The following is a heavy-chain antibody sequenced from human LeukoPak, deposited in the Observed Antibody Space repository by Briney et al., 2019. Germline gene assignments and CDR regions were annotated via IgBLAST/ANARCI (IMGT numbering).Heavy chain of an antibody. Sequence: ASVEVSCKASGYTFTSYYMHWVRQAPGQGLEWMGIINPSGGSTSYAQKFQGRVTMTRDTSTSTVYMELSSLRSEDTAVYYCASGPLADYYDSSGFDYWGQGTLVTVSS. D-gene: IGHD3-22*01. CDR1: GYTFTSYY. CDR3: ASGPLADYYDSSGFDY. CDR2: INPSGGST. V-gene: IGHV1-46*01. J-gene: IGHJ4*02.